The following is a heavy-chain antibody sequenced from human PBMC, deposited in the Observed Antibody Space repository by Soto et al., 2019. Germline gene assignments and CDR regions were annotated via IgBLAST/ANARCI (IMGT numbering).Heavy chain of an antibody. V-gene: IGHV1-18*04. J-gene: IGHJ4*01. CDR1: GYTFTTYG. CDR2: ISAYSGNT. CDR3: ARVVKAGDYGDYGRYYFDS. Sequence: VQLVQSGAEVKKPGASVKVSCKASGYTFTTYGITWVRQAPGQGLEWMGRISAYSGNTNYAQKLQSRLTATTDTSTYTAYRDLRSLRSDDTAVYYCARVVKAGDYGDYGRYYFDSWGHGTLVTVSS. D-gene: IGHD4-17*01.